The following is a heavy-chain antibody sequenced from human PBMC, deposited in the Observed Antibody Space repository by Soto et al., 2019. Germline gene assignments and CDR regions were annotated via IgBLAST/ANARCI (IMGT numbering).Heavy chain of an antibody. D-gene: IGHD6-6*01. CDR1: GDSISSSTYF. CDR3: AKCITALGPIDY. Sequence: PSETLSLTCTVSGDSISSSTYFWGWVRQPPRKGLEWIGEIYHSGSTNYNPSLKSRVTISVDKSKNQFSLKLSSVTAADTAVYYCAKCITALGPIDYWGQGTLVTVSS. V-gene: IGHV4-39*07. J-gene: IGHJ4*02. CDR2: IYHSGST.